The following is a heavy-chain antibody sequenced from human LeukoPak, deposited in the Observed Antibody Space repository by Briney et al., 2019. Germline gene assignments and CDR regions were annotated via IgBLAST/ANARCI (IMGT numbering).Heavy chain of an antibody. CDR1: GGTFSSYA. V-gene: IGHV1-69*05. CDR2: IIPIFGTA. CDR3: ARGSYYYDSSGSYFDY. D-gene: IGHD3-22*01. Sequence: SVKVSCKASGGTFSSYAISWVRQAPGQGLERMGRIIPIFGTANYAQKFQGRVTITTDESTSTAYMELSSLRPEDTAVYYCARGSYYYDSSGSYFDYWGQGTLVTVSS. J-gene: IGHJ4*02.